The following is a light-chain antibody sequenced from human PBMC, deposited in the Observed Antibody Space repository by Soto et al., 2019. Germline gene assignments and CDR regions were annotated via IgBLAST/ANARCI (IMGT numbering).Light chain of an antibody. J-gene: IGKJ1*01. V-gene: IGKV1-5*03. CDR3: QQYNSYSRG. CDR2: KAS. CDR1: QSISTW. Sequence: DIQMTQSPSTLPASLGDRVTITCRANQSISTWLAWYQQKPGKAPNLLIYKASRLETGVPSRFSGSGSGTEFTLTISSLQPDDFATYYCQQYNSYSRGFGQGTKVDIK.